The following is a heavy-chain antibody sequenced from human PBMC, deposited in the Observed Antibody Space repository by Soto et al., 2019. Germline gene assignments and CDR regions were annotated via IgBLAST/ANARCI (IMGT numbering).Heavy chain of an antibody. Sequence: GESLKISCKGSGYSFTSYWISWVRQMPGKGLEWMGRIDPSDSYTNYSPSFQGQVTISADKSINTAYLQWSSLRASDNAMYYCARYGTTGTTLWLGPWGQGTLVTVSS. CDR3: ARYGTTGTTLWLGP. V-gene: IGHV5-10-1*04. D-gene: IGHD1-1*01. CDR2: IDPSDSYT. J-gene: IGHJ5*01. CDR1: GYSFTSYW.